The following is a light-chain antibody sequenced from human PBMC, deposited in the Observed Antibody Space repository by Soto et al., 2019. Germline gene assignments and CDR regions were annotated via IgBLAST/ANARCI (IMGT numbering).Light chain of an antibody. V-gene: IGKV3-20*01. CDR1: QSVSSSY. CDR3: QQYDSSLYT. Sequence: EIVLTQSPDTLSLSPGERATLSCRASQSVSSSYLAWYQQKPGQAPRLLIYGTSTRATGIPDRFSGSRSGTDFTLTISRLEPEDFAVYYCQQYDSSLYTFGQGTKLEIK. J-gene: IGKJ2*01. CDR2: GTS.